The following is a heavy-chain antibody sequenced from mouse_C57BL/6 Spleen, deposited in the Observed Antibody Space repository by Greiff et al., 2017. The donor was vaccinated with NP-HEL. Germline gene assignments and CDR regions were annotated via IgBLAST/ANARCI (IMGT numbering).Heavy chain of an antibody. J-gene: IGHJ1*03. CDR3: ARREAYYSNYWYFDV. V-gene: IGHV1-62-2*01. CDR2: FSPGSGSI. D-gene: IGHD2-5*01. CDR1: CYTFTVYT. Sequence: QVPLQQSGAELVKPGASVKLSCKASCYTFTVYTIHWVKQRSGQGLEWLGWFSPGSGSIKYNEKFKDNATFTAGKSYSPVYMELSRVTYEDSAVYVFARREAYYSNYWYFDVWGTGTTVTVSS.